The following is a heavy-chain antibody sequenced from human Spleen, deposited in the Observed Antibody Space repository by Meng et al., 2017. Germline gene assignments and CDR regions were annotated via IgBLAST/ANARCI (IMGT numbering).Heavy chain of an antibody. Sequence: VQLHGVGTELLKPSLTLSLTCLVSCGSSTSISYFWRWLRQRPGKGLEYIGYIYSSGSTYYNPSLKSRVTISVDTSVNQFSLKLSSVTAADTAVYYCARETSPSDQGWFDPWGQGTLVTVSS. J-gene: IGHJ5*02. CDR3: ARETSPSDQGWFDP. V-gene: IGHV4-31*03. CDR2: IYSSGST. CDR1: CGSSTSISYF.